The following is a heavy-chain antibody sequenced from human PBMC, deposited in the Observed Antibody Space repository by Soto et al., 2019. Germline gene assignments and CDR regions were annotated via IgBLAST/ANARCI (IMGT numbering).Heavy chain of an antibody. D-gene: IGHD3-9*01. CDR1: GGSFSGYY. CDR2: IDHSGST. CDR3: ARGLLRYFDWSGPFDY. Sequence: SETLSLTCAVYGGSFSGYYWNWIRQPPGKGLEWIGGIDHSGSTNYNPSLKSRVTFSVDPSKNQLSLNLTSVTAADTAVYYCARGLLRYFDWSGPFDYWGQGSLVTVSS. J-gene: IGHJ4*02. V-gene: IGHV4-34*01.